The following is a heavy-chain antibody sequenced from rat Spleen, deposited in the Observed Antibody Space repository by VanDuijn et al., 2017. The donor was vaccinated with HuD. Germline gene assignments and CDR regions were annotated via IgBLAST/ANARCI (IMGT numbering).Heavy chain of an antibody. CDR1: GFTFNNYD. D-gene: IGHD1-9*01. Sequence: EVQLVESGGGLVQPGRSLKLSCEVSGFTFNNYDMAWIRQAPTKGLEWVAYISSGGGGTYYPDSVQGRFTISRDNTKSTLYLQMDSLKSEDTASYYCVRHGYTRYYFDYWGQGVMVTVSS. CDR3: VRHGYTRYYFDY. V-gene: IGHV5-25*01. CDR2: ISSGGGGT. J-gene: IGHJ2*01.